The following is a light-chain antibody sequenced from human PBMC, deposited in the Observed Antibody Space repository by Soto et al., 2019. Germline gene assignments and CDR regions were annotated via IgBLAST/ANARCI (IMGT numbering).Light chain of an antibody. J-gene: IGKJ2*01. V-gene: IGKV2-30*02. CDR3: MQGTHWPPYT. Sequence: DVVMTQSPLSLPVNLGEPAAISCRSTQSLVHSDGDTSLRWFHQRPGQSSRRLIFRVSKRDYGVPPRFIGSGSGTDFTLHITSVEAEDVGVYYCMQGTHWPPYTFGPGTRLEIK. CDR2: RVS. CDR1: QSLVHSDGDTS.